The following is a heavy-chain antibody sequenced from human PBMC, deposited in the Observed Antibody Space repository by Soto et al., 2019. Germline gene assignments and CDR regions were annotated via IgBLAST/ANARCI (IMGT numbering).Heavy chain of an antibody. CDR1: GGSISSGGYY. Sequence: QVQLQESGPGLVKPSQNLSLTCTVSGGSISSGGYYWSWIRQHPGKVLEWIGYIYYSGRTYYNPSIKIRVTIPVDTSKKQSSLKLSSLTASDTAVYYCAREGLNSGQYYWGQGTLVTVSS. D-gene: IGHD3-10*01. CDR2: IYYSGRT. V-gene: IGHV4-31*03. CDR3: AREGLNSGQYY. J-gene: IGHJ4*02.